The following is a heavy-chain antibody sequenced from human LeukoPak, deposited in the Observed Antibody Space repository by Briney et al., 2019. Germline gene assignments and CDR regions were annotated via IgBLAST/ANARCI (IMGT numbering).Heavy chain of an antibody. CDR1: GGSISSYY. Sequence: SQTLSLTCTVSGGSISSYYWSWIRQPPGKGLEWIGYIYYSGSTNYNPSLKSRVTISVDTSKNQFSLKLSSVTAADTAVYYCARQGGGFWYFDLWGRGTLVTVSS. J-gene: IGHJ2*01. D-gene: IGHD6-25*01. V-gene: IGHV4-59*08. CDR2: IYYSGST. CDR3: ARQGGGFWYFDL.